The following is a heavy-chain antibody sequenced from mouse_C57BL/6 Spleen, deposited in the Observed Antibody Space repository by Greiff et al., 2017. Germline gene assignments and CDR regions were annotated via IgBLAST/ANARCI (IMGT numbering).Heavy chain of an antibody. CDR1: GYAFSSSW. V-gene: IGHV1-82*01. Sequence: QVQLKESGPELVKPGASVKISCKASGYAFSSSWMNWVKQRPGKGLEWIGRIYPGDGDTNYNGKFKGKATLTADKSSSTAYLHLSSLTSEDSAVYFGARDYPPFAYWGQGTLVTVSA. CDR2: IYPGDGDT. CDR3: ARDYPPFAY. J-gene: IGHJ3*01. D-gene: IGHD5-5*01.